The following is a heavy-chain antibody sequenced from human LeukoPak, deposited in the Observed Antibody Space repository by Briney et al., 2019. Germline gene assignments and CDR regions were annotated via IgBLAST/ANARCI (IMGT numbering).Heavy chain of an antibody. CDR3: ARGRDYYAITGYHNWLDA. CDR2: ISPSGDTT. V-gene: IGHV1-46*01. J-gene: IGHJ5*02. CDR1: GYTFTRYY. Sequence: ASVKVSCKASGYTFTRYYMHWVRQPPEQGLERMGIISPSGDTTSYAQKFQGRVTMTRDTSTRTVYLDLSSLRAEDTAVYYCARGRDYYAITGYHNWLDAWGQGTLVTVSS. D-gene: IGHD3-22*01.